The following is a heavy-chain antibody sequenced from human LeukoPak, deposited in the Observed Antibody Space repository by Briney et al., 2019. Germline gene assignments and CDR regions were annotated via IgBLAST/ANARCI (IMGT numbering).Heavy chain of an antibody. CDR2: ISAYNGNT. D-gene: IGHD3-9*01. CDR1: GYTFTSYG. CDR3: ARDLNYDILTGYYTDDYYYYGMDV. J-gene: IGHJ6*02. Sequence: ASVKVSCKASGYTFTSYGISWVRQAPGQGLEWMGWISAYNGNTNCAQKLQGGVTMTTDTSTSTAYMELRSLRSDDTAVYYCARDLNYDILTGYYTDDYYYYGMDVWGQGTTVTVSS. V-gene: IGHV1-18*01.